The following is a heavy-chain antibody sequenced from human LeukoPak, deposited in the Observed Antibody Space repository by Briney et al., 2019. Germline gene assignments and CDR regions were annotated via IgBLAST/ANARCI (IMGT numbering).Heavy chain of an antibody. CDR2: INHSGST. J-gene: IGHJ6*03. V-gene: IGHV4-34*01. Sequence: SETLSLTCAVYGGSFSGYYWSWIRQPPGKGLEWIGEINHSGSTNYNPSLKSRVTISVDTSKNQFSLKLSSVTAADTAVYYCARGRQLVLYYYYYMDVWGKGTTVTVSS. D-gene: IGHD6-13*01. CDR1: GGSFSGYY. CDR3: ARGRQLVLYYYYYMDV.